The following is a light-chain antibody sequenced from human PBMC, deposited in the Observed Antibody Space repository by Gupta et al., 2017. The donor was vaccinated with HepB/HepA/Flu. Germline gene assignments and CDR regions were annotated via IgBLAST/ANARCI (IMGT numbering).Light chain of an antibody. Sequence: LVIKPSPATLSVSPGDRANLSCRASQSVSSNLAWYQQKPSQAPRLLFYGASTRATGIPARFSGSGSGTEFTLTISSLQAADFAVYYCQQYNKWPSFGQGTKVEIK. V-gene: IGKV3-15*01. J-gene: IGKJ1*01. CDR3: QQYNKWPS. CDR1: QSVSSN. CDR2: GAS.